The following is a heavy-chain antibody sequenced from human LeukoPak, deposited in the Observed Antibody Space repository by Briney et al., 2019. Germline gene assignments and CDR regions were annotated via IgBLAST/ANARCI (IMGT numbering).Heavy chain of an antibody. CDR1: GFTFSSYS. Sequence: GGSLRLSCAASGFTFSSYSMNWVRQAPGTGLEWVSSISSSSSYIYYADSVKGRLTISRDNAKNSLYLQMNSLRAEDTAVYYCARDTYDYDSSGYHFLYYYYYGMDVWGQGTTVTVSS. V-gene: IGHV3-21*01. CDR2: ISSSSSYI. J-gene: IGHJ6*02. CDR3: ARDTYDYDSSGYHFLYYYYYGMDV. D-gene: IGHD3-22*01.